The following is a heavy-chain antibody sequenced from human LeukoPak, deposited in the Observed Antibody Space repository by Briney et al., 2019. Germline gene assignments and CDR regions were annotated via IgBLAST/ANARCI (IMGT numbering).Heavy chain of an antibody. CDR2: ISVYNGNT. J-gene: IGHJ4*02. D-gene: IGHD2-15*01. V-gene: IGHV1-18*01. CDR3: ARDCSGGSCYSGRFGY. Sequence: ASVKVSCKASGYTLSNYDISWVRQAPGQGLEWMGWISVYNGNTNYAQKFQGRVSMTTDTSTSTAYMELRSLRSDDTAVYYCARDCSGGSCYSGRFGYWGQGTLVTVSS. CDR1: GYTLSNYD.